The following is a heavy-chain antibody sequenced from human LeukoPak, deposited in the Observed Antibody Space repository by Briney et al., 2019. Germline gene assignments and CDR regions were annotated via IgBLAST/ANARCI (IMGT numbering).Heavy chain of an antibody. Sequence: PSEALSLTCTVSGGSISSSSYYWGWIRQPPGTGLEWIGSIYYSGSTYYNPSLKSRVTISVDTSKNQFSLKLSSVTAADTAVYYCASKGATYSSSWYYFDYWGQGTLVTVSS. D-gene: IGHD6-13*01. J-gene: IGHJ4*02. CDR3: ASKGATYSSSWYYFDY. CDR2: IYYSGST. CDR1: GGSISSSSYY. V-gene: IGHV4-39*01.